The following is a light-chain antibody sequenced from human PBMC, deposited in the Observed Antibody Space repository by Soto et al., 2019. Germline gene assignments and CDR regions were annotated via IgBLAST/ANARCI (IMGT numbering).Light chain of an antibody. Sequence: DIVMTQSPATLSVSPGERATLSCRASQSMSNNLAWYLQKPGQAPRLLIYGASTRDTGIPDRFSGSGSGTEFTLTISSLQSEDFAIYYCQQYHNWPPFTFGQGTRLEIK. CDR3: QQYHNWPPFT. CDR1: QSMSNN. J-gene: IGKJ5*01. V-gene: IGKV3-15*01. CDR2: GAS.